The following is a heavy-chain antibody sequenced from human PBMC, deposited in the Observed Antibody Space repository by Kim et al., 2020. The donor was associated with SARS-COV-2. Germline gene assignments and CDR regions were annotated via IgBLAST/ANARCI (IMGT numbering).Heavy chain of an antibody. V-gene: IGHV3-30*18. CDR2: ISYDGSNK. CDR1: GFTFSSYG. CDR3: AKKRSSGWYRYAFDI. J-gene: IGHJ3*02. D-gene: IGHD6-19*01. Sequence: GGSLRLSCAASGFTFSSYGMHWVRQAPGKGLEWVAVISYDGSNKYYADSVKGRFTISRDNSKNTLYLQMNSLRAEDTAVYYCAKKRSSGWYRYAFDIWGQGTMVTVSS.